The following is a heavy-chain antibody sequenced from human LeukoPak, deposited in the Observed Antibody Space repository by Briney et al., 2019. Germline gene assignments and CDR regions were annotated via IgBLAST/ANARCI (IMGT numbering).Heavy chain of an antibody. Sequence: SGPALVKPTQTLTLTCTFSGFSLSTSGMCVSWIRQPPGKALEWLARIDWDDDKYYNTSLKTRLTISKDTSKNQVVLTMTNTDPMDTATYYCTHSVQGGNNYKGSAFDIWGQGTMVTVSS. CDR3: THSVQGGNNYKGSAFDI. V-gene: IGHV2-70*12. CDR2: IDWDDDK. D-gene: IGHD5-18*01. CDR1: GFSLSTSGMC. J-gene: IGHJ3*02.